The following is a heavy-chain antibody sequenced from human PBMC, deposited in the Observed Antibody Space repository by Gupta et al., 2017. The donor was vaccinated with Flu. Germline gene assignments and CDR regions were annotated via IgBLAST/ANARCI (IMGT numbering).Heavy chain of an antibody. Sequence: QVQLQESGPGLVKPSETLSLTCTVSGGSISSYYWSWIRQPPGKGLEWIGYIYYSGSTNYNPSLKSRVTISVDTSKNQFSLKLSSVTAADTAVYYCARSGLVQDYFDYWGQGTLVTVSS. V-gene: IGHV4-59*01. CDR1: GGSISSYY. CDR3: ARSGLVQDYFDY. J-gene: IGHJ4*02. CDR2: IYYSGST. D-gene: IGHD6-19*01.